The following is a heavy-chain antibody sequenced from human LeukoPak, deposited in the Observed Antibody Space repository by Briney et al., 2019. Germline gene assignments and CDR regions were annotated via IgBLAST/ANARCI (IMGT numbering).Heavy chain of an antibody. Sequence: PGRSLRLSCAASGFTFSSYDMHWVRQATGKGLEWVSAIGVAANTFYPGSVKGRFTISRENAKNSLYLLMSSLRAEDTAVYYCARQNTPHGNFDYWGQGTLVTVSS. CDR1: GFTFSSYD. J-gene: IGHJ4*02. V-gene: IGHV3-13*01. D-gene: IGHD1-26*01. CDR2: IGVAANT. CDR3: ARQNTPHGNFDY.